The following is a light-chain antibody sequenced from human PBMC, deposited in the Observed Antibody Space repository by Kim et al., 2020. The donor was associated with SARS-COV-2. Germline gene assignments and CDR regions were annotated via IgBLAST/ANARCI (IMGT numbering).Light chain of an antibody. CDR1: STNIGTGYD. J-gene: IGLJ3*02. CDR2: GNN. CDR3: QSYDRSLSGWV. V-gene: IGLV1-40*01. Sequence: QSVLTQPPSVSGAPGQRVTISCTGTSTNIGTGYDVHWYQQLPGTAPKLLIYGNNNRPSGVPDRFSDSKSGTSASLAITGLQAEDEADYYCQSYDRSLSGWVFGGGTQLTVL.